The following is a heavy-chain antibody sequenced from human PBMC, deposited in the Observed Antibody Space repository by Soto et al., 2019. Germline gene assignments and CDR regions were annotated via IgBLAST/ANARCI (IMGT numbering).Heavy chain of an antibody. CDR3: TREQSDDNYFDP. Sequence: ASDTRSLTCTVSGAALSSGGYFYTWVRQPPGKGLEWLGYIYYSGGTNYNASLKSRVTISLDKSKSQFSLRLISVTAAATAVYYGTREQSDDNYFDPWGQGTLVTVSS. D-gene: IGHD6-19*01. CDR2: IYYSGGT. J-gene: IGHJ5*02. V-gene: IGHV4-61*08. CDR1: GAALSSGGYF.